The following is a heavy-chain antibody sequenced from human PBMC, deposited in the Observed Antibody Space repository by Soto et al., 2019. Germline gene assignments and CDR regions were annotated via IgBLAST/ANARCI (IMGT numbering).Heavy chain of an antibody. CDR2: IYYSGST. Sequence: SETLSLTCTVSGGSISSSRSYWGWIRQPPGKGLECIGSIYYSGSTYYSPSLKSRVTISVDTSKNQFSLNLSSVTAADTAVYYCARRGLVGATTFDYWGQGTLVTVSS. CDR1: GGSISSSRSY. D-gene: IGHD1-26*01. V-gene: IGHV4-39*01. J-gene: IGHJ4*02. CDR3: ARRGLVGATTFDY.